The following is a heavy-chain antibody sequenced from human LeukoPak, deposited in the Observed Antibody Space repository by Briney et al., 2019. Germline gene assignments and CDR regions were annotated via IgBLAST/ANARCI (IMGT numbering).Heavy chain of an antibody. CDR3: ARGSIVAMGNYYYYYMDV. D-gene: IGHD5-12*01. Sequence: GGSLRLSCAASGFTFSDYYMSWIRQAPGKGLEWVSYISSSGSTIYYADSVKGRFTISRDNAKNSLYLQMNSLRAEDTAVYYCARGSIVAMGNYYYYYMDVWGKGTTVTISS. CDR1: GFTFSDYY. J-gene: IGHJ6*03. CDR2: ISSSGSTI. V-gene: IGHV3-11*01.